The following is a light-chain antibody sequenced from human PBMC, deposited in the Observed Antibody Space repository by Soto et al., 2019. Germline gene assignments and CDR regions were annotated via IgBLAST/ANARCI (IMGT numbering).Light chain of an antibody. CDR2: DAS. CDR3: QQRSNWPIT. CDR1: QSVSSY. V-gene: IGKV3-11*01. Sequence: EIVFTHSPATLSFSPVERSTLSCRASQSVSSYLAWYQQKPGQAPRLLIYDASNSATGIPARFSGSGSGTDFTLTISSLEPEDFAVYYCQQRSNWPITFGQGTRLEIK. J-gene: IGKJ5*01.